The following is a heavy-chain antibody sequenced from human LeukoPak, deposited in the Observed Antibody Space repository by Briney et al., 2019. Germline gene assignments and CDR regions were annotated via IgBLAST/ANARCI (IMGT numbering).Heavy chain of an antibody. V-gene: IGHV3-23*01. CDR2: ISGSGGST. CDR1: GFTFGSYA. CDR3: AKPYYDFWSGYDY. J-gene: IGHJ4*02. Sequence: PGGSLRLSCAASGFTFGSYAMYWVRQAPGKGLEWVSAISGSGGSTYHADSVKGRFTISRDNSKNTLYLQMNSLRAEDTAVYYCAKPYYDFWSGYDYWGQGTLVTVSS. D-gene: IGHD3-3*01.